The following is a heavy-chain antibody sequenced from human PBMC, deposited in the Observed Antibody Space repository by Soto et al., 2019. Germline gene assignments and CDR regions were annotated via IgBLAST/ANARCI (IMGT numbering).Heavy chain of an antibody. CDR2: ITGSGGVT. J-gene: IGHJ4*02. CDR3: AKVAPFILGSPF. D-gene: IGHD2-21*01. Sequence: EVKLVESGGALVQPGGSLRLSCTASGFDFSGSEMNWFRQAAGKGLEWVAYITGSGGVTFHADSVKGRFSISRDNAKNYLFLDMSDLTADDTGVYYCAKVAPFILGSPFWGQGTLVTVSS. CDR1: GFDFSGSE. V-gene: IGHV3-48*03.